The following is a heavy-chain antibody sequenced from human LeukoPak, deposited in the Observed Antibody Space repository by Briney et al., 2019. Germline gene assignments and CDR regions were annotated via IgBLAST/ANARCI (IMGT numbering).Heavy chain of an antibody. J-gene: IGHJ4*02. CDR3: ATIGDRRSGELYRIDY. V-gene: IGHV3-30-3*01. Sequence: GRSLRLSCAASGFTFSNYAMHWVRQAPGKGLEWVAVVSYDGSNKYYADSVKGRFTISRDNSKNTLYLQMNSLRAEDAAVYYCATIGDRRSGELYRIDYWGQGTLVTVSA. CDR1: GFTFSNYA. CDR2: VSYDGSNK. D-gene: IGHD1-26*01.